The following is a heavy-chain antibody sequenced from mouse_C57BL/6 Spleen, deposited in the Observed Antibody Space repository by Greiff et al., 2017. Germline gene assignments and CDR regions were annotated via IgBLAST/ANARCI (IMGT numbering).Heavy chain of an antibody. CDR1: GYTFTSYW. V-gene: IGHV1-64*01. CDR2: IHPNSGST. D-gene: IGHD2-3*01. Sequence: QVQLQQPGAELVKPGASVKLSCKASGYTFTSYWMHWVKQRPGQGLEWIGMIHPNSGSTNYNEKFKSKATLTVDKSSSTAYMQLSSLSSEVSAVCYCARTGDYYDGYYGEEWFAYGGQGTLVTVSA. CDR3: ARTGDYYDGYYGEEWFAY. J-gene: IGHJ3*01.